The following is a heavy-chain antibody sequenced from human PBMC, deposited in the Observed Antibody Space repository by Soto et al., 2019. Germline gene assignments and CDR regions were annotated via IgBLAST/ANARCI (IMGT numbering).Heavy chain of an antibody. V-gene: IGHV3-66*01. J-gene: IGHJ4*02. CDR3: AKVSSSWYAGFFDL. D-gene: IGHD6-13*01. CDR2: IYSGNTGTT. CDR1: GFTVSSNY. Sequence: PGGSLRLSCAASGFTVSSNYMSWARQAPGKGLEWVSVIYSGNTGTTYYAGSVKGRFTISRDISKNTLYLQMNTLRAEDTAIYYCAKVSSSWYAGFFDLWGQGTLVTVSS.